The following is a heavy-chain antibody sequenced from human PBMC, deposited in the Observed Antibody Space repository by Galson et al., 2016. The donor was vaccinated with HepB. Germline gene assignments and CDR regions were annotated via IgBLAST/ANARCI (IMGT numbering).Heavy chain of an antibody. CDR2: IHHSGRT. D-gene: IGHD5-24*01. J-gene: IGHJ4*02. Sequence: SETLSLTCVVSGDFIISSHWWSWVRQTPGKGLEWIGEIHHSGRTNYSPSLKSRVTISLDKSNNWFPLMLTSVSAADTAVYYCASARWDCWGQGTLVTVSP. CDR3: ASARWDC. V-gene: IGHV4/OR15-8*01. CDR1: GDFIISSHW.